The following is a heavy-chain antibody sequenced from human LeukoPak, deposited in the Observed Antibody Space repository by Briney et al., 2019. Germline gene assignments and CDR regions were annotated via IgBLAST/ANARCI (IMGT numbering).Heavy chain of an antibody. D-gene: IGHD6-19*01. CDR3: ARLTVDGLGYFDY. V-gene: IGHV4-59*08. Sequence: KPSETLSLTCTVSGGSISSYYWSWIRQPPGEGLEWIGYIYYSGSTNYNPSLKSQVTISVDTSKNQFSLKLSSVTAADTAVYYCARLTVDGLGYFDYWGQGTLVTLSS. CDR1: GGSISSYY. CDR2: IYYSGST. J-gene: IGHJ4*02.